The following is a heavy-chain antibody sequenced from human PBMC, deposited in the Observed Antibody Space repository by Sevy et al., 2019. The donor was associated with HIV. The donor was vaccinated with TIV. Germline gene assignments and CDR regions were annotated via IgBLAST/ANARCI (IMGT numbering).Heavy chain of an antibody. V-gene: IGHV3-23*01. D-gene: IGHD2-15*01. J-gene: IGHJ4*02. Sequence: GGSLRLSCAASVFTFSSYAMSWVRQAPGKGLEWVSAISGSGGSTYYADSVKGRFTISRDNSKNTLYLQMNSLRAEDTAVYYCAKDGGRVVVAATPFDYWGQGTLVTVSS. CDR1: VFTFSSYA. CDR2: ISGSGGST. CDR3: AKDGGRVVVAATPFDY.